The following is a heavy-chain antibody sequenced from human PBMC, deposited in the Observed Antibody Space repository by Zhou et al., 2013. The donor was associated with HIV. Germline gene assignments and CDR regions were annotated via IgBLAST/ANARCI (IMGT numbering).Heavy chain of an antibody. Sequence: QVQLVQSGAEVKKPGASVKVSCKASGYTFTGYYMHWVRQAPGQGLEWMGWINPNSGSTNYAQKFQGRVTMTRDTSISTAYMELSRLRSDDTAVYYCARGRGYSGLKYWYFDLWGRGTLVTVSS. V-gene: IGHV1-2*02. D-gene: IGHD5-12*01. CDR1: GYTFTGYY. CDR3: ARGRGYSGLKYWYFDL. J-gene: IGHJ2*01. CDR2: INPNSGST.